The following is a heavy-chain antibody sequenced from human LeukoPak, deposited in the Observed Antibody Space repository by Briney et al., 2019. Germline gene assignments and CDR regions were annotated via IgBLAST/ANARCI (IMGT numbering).Heavy chain of an antibody. CDR1: GFTFSSYA. CDR3: AKDRSWSLHYGMDV. V-gene: IGHV3-23*01. D-gene: IGHD6-13*01. Sequence: GGSLRLSCAASGFTFSSYAMSWVRQAPGKGLEWVSGISGSGDNTYYADSVKGRFTISRDNSKNTLYVQVNSLGTEDTAAYYCAKDRSWSLHYGMDVWGQGTTVTVSS. CDR2: ISGSGDNT. J-gene: IGHJ6*02.